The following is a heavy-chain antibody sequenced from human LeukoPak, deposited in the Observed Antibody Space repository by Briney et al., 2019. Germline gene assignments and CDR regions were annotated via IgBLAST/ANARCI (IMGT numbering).Heavy chain of an antibody. V-gene: IGHV3-48*02. D-gene: IGHD4-17*01. Sequence: GGSLRLSCAASGFTFSRYSMNWVRQAPGKGLEWVSYISSSSSTIYYADSVKGRFTTSRDNAKNSLYLQMNSLRDEDTAVYYCARDPRHYGDYVEYYFDYWGQGTLVTVSS. CDR2: ISSSSSTI. CDR1: GFTFSRYS. CDR3: ARDPRHYGDYVEYYFDY. J-gene: IGHJ4*02.